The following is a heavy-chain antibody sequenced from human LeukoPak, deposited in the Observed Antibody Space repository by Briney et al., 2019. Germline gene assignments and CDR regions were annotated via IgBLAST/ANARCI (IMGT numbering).Heavy chain of an antibody. Sequence: GGSLRLSCAASGFTFSSYDMHWVRQTTGKSLEWVSTIGTAGDTKYPGSVKGRFTISRENAKNSLYLQMNSLRAGDTPVYYCARAYGDYFDYWGQGTLVAVSS. CDR2: IGTAGDT. CDR3: ARAYGDYFDY. D-gene: IGHD4-17*01. V-gene: IGHV3-13*04. CDR1: GFTFSSYD. J-gene: IGHJ4*02.